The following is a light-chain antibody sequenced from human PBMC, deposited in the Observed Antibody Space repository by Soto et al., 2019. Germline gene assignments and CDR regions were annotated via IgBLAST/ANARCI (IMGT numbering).Light chain of an antibody. CDR2: SVS. V-gene: IGKV3-15*01. CDR3: QQYNNWWT. CDR1: QSVSTN. Sequence: EIVMTQSPATLSVSPGEGATLSCRASQSVSTNLAWYQQKPGQAPRLLIYSVSTRATGIPASFSGSGSGTEFTLAISIRQSEDFAIYYCQQYNNWWTFGQGTKVEIK. J-gene: IGKJ1*01.